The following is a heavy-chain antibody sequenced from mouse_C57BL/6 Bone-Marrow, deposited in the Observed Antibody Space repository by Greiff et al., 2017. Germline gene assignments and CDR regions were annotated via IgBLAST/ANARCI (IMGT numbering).Heavy chain of an antibody. D-gene: IGHD1-1*01. CDR1: GYTFTDYY. CDR3: ASTTVVPFDY. Sequence: EVQLQQSGPELVKPGASVKISCKASGYTFTDYYMNWVKQSHGKSLEWIGDINPNNGGTSYNQKFKGKATLTVDKSSSTAYMELRSLTSEDSAVYYCASTTVVPFDYWGQGTTLTVSS. V-gene: IGHV1-26*01. J-gene: IGHJ2*01. CDR2: INPNNGGT.